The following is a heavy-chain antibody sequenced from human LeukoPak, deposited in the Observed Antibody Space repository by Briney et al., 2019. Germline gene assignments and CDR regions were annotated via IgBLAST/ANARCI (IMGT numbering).Heavy chain of an antibody. CDR2: ISSNGGST. Sequence: GGSLRLSCAASGFTFSSYAMHWVRQAPGKGLEYVSAISSNGGSTYYASSVKGRFTISRDNSKNTLYLQMGSLRAEDMAVYYCARESCSSTSCYYGYWGQGTLVTVSS. CDR3: ARESCSSTSCYYGY. J-gene: IGHJ4*02. CDR1: GFTFSSYA. D-gene: IGHD2-2*01. V-gene: IGHV3-64*01.